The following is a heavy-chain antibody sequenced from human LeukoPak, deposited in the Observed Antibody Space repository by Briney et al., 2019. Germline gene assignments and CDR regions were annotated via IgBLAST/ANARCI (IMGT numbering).Heavy chain of an antibody. D-gene: IGHD2-21*02. V-gene: IGHV4-39*01. CDR3: ARGPYCGGDCFPYYYYYYMDV. J-gene: IGHJ6*03. CDR2: IYYSGSS. CDR1: GGSISRSRDY. Sequence: PAETLSLTCTVSGGSISRSRDYWGWIRQPPGKGLEWIGSIYYSGSSFDNPALKSRVTISVDTSKNQFSLKLSSVTAADTAVYYCARGPYCGGDCFPYYYYYYMDVWGKGTTVTVSS.